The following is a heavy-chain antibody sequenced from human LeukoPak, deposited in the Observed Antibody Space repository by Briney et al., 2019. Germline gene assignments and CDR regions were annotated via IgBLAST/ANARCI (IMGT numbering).Heavy chain of an antibody. Sequence: ASVKVSCKASGYTFTSYGISWVRQAPGQGLEWMGWISAYNGNTNYAQKLQGRVTMTTDTSTSTAYMELRSLRSDDTDVYYCAREENDGDYVAYWGQGTLVTVSS. D-gene: IGHD4-17*01. CDR1: GYTFTSYG. CDR3: AREENDGDYVAY. CDR2: ISAYNGNT. J-gene: IGHJ4*02. V-gene: IGHV1-18*04.